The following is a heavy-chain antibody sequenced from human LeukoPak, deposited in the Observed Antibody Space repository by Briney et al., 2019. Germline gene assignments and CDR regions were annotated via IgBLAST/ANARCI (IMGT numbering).Heavy chain of an antibody. CDR3: ARDQYRSGWFFGY. Sequence: ASVKVSCKASGYTFTNYAMHWVRQAPGQRLEWMGRINAGNGNTKYAQKLQGRVTMTTDTSTNTAYMELRSLRSDDTAVYYCARDQYRSGWFFGYWGQGTLVTVSS. CDR2: INAGNGNT. D-gene: IGHD6-19*01. CDR1: GYTFTNYA. J-gene: IGHJ4*02. V-gene: IGHV1-3*01.